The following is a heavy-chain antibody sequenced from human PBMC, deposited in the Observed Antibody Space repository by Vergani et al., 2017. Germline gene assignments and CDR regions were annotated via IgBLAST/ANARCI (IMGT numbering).Heavy chain of an antibody. Sequence: QLVQSGPEVKKPGTSVKVSCKASGFTFTSYAISWVRQAPGQGLEWMGRIIPIFGTANYAQKFQGRVTITADESTSTAYMELSSLRSEDTAVYYCARGIEVAFGGYGAFDIWGQGTMVTVSS. CDR2: IIPIFGTA. CDR1: GFTFTSYA. D-gene: IGHD2-21*01. J-gene: IGHJ3*02. CDR3: ARGIEVAFGGYGAFDI. V-gene: IGHV1-69*18.